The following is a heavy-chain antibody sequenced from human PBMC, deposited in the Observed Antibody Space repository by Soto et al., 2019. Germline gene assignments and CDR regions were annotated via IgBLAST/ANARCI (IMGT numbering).Heavy chain of an antibody. D-gene: IGHD1-26*01. V-gene: IGHV1-3*04. Sequence: ASVKVSCKASGYRFTPYTMYWVRQAPGQRLEWMGWINTGNGNTKYSKKFQGRVTITRDTSASTAYMELSSLKSEDTAVYYCARVYSGSSLGYWGQGTRVTVS. CDR1: GYRFTPYT. CDR3: ARVYSGSSLGY. CDR2: INTGNGNT. J-gene: IGHJ4*02.